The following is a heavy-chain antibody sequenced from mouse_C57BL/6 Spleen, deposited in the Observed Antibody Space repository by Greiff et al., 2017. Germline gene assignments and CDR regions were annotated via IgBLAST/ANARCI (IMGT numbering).Heavy chain of an antibody. V-gene: IGHV1-78*01. Sequence: QVQLQQSDAELVKPGASVKISCKASGYTFTDHTIHWVKQRPEQGLEWIGYIYPRDGSTKYNEKFKGKATLTADKSSSTAYMQLNSLTSEDAAVYCCGRQPRLPCYAMDYWGQGTSVTVSS. J-gene: IGHJ4*01. CDR2: IYPRDGST. CDR1: GYTFTDHT. D-gene: IGHD3-2*02. CDR3: GRQPRLPCYAMDY.